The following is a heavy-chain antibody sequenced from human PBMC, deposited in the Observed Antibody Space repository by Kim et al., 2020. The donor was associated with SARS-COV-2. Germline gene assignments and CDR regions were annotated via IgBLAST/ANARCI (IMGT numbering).Heavy chain of an antibody. CDR1: GFTFSMYW. V-gene: IGHV3-74*01. CDR2: IKSDGSSS. D-gene: IGHD1-1*01. Sequence: GGSLRLSCAASGFTFSMYWMHWVRQVPGKGLVWVSRIKSDGSSSNYADSVKDRFTIFRDNGKNTVYLQMNSLRVEDTALYYCGEGPSANGHLTEYWRQGT. J-gene: IGHJ4*02. CDR3: GEGPSANGHLTEY.